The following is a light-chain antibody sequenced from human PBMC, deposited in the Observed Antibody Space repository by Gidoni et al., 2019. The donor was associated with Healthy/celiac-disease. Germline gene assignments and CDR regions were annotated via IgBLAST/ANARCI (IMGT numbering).Light chain of an antibody. CDR1: QSVSSN. V-gene: IGKV3-15*01. Sequence: EIVMTQSPATLSVSPGERVTLSCRASQSVSSNLAWYQRKPGQAPRLLIYGASTRATGIPARFSGSGSGTEFTLTISSLRSEDSAVYYCQQYDNWPLLTFXGXTKVEIK. CDR2: GAS. J-gene: IGKJ4*01. CDR3: QQYDNWPLLT.